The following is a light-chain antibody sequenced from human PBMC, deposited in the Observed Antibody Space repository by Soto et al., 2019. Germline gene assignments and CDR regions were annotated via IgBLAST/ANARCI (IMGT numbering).Light chain of an antibody. J-gene: IGKJ4*01. Sequence: IVMTQSPATLSVSPGESATLSCRASQSVNSNLAWYQQRPGQAPRLLIFGASTRATGVPVRFSGGGSGTEFTLTISSLQSEDFAVYYCQHYTNWPLTFAGGTKVESK. CDR2: GAS. V-gene: IGKV3-15*01. CDR3: QHYTNWPLT. CDR1: QSVNSN.